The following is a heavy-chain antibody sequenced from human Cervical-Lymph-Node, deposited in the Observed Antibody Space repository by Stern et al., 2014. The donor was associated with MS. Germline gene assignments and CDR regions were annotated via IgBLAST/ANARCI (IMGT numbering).Heavy chain of an antibody. CDR3: ARESLPKSFCGSPRCYVGY. D-gene: IGHD2-2*01. CDR1: GYTFIGYY. J-gene: IGHJ4*02. Sequence: VQLVESGAEVKKPGASMKVSCKASGYTFIGYYIHWVRQAPGQGLEWMGRINPYRGDTDYALKFQGRVTMTGDTSSNTVYMELSRLTSDDTAVYYCARESLPKSFCGSPRCYVGYWGQGSLVTVSS. CDR2: INPYRGDT. V-gene: IGHV1-2*06.